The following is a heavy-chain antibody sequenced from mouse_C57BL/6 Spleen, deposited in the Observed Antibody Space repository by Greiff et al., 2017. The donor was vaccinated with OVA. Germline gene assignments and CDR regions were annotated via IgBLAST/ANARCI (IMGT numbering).Heavy chain of an antibody. CDR1: GYTFTDYN. V-gene: IGHV1-18*01. Sequence: VHVKQSGPELVKPGASVKIPCKASGYTFTDYNMDWVKQSHGKSLEWIGDINPNNGGTIYNQKFKGKATLPVDKSSSTAYMELRSLTSEDTAVYYCARHGDYDGYAMDYWGQGTSVTVSS. D-gene: IGHD2-4*01. CDR3: ARHGDYDGYAMDY. J-gene: IGHJ4*01. CDR2: INPNNGGT.